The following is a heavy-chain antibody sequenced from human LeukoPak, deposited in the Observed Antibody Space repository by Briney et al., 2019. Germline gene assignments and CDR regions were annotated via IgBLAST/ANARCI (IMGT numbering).Heavy chain of an antibody. Sequence: RPSETLSLTCTVSGVSIRSGSYYWSWIRQPAGKGLEWIGRIYTSGTTNYNPSLKSRVTISVGTSKSQFSLKLSSVTAADTAVYYCAGEVSDYDILTGWIDYWGQGALVSVSS. D-gene: IGHD3-9*01. J-gene: IGHJ4*02. CDR2: IYTSGTT. CDR1: GVSIRSGSYY. CDR3: AGEVSDYDILTGWIDY. V-gene: IGHV4-61*02.